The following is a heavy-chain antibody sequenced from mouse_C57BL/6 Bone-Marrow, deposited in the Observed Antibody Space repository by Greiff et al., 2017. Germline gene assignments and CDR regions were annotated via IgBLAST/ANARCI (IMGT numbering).Heavy chain of an antibody. J-gene: IGHJ2*01. Sequence: VQLQQSGPELVKPGASVKMSCKASGYTFTDYNMHWVKQSHGKSLEWIGYINPNNGGTSYNQKFKGKATLTVNKSSSTAYMELRSLTSEDSAVYYCARWGYYPYYFDDWGQGTTLTGSS. CDR1: GYTFTDYN. CDR2: INPNNGGT. D-gene: IGHD2-3*01. V-gene: IGHV1-22*01. CDR3: ARWGYYPYYFDD.